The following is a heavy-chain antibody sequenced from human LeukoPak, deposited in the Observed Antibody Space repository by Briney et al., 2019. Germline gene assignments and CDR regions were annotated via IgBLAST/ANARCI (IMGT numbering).Heavy chain of an antibody. CDR2: ISGSGGST. Sequence: GSLRLPCAASVFTFSSYAMSWVRQAPGKGLEWVSAISGSGGSTYYADSVKGRFTISRDNSKNTLYLQMNSLRAEDTAVYYCAKDMSAAVAGYFDYRGQGTLVTVSS. D-gene: IGHD6-19*01. CDR1: VFTFSSYA. J-gene: IGHJ4*02. V-gene: IGHV3-23*01. CDR3: AKDMSAAVAGYFDY.